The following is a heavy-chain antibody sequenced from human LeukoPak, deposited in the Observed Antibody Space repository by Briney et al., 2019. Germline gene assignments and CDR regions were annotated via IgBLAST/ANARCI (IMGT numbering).Heavy chain of an antibody. CDR3: AKEGYSHGPRDYYMDV. D-gene: IGHD5-18*01. Sequence: GGSLRLSCAASGFTFSSYGMHWVRQAPGKGLEWVAFIRYDGSNKYYADSVKGRFTISRDNSKNTLYLQMNSLRAEDTAVYYCAKEGYSHGPRDYYMDVWGKGTTVTVSS. J-gene: IGHJ6*03. V-gene: IGHV3-30*02. CDR1: GFTFSSYG. CDR2: IRYDGSNK.